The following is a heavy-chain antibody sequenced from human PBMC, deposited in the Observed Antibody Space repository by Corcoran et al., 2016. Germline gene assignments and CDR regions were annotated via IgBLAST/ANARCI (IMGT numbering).Heavy chain of an antibody. CDR2: INHSGST. V-gene: IGHV4-34*01. D-gene: IGHD2-2*01. CDR1: GGSFSGYY. Sequence: QVQLQQWGAGLLKPSETLSLTCAVYGGSFSGYYWSWIRQPPGKGLEWIGEINHSGSTNYNPSLKSRLTISVDTSKNQFSLRLTSVTAADTAVYYCARGGGDVVVPAARTAFDIWGQGTMVTVSS. CDR3: ARGGGDVVVPAARTAFDI. J-gene: IGHJ3*02.